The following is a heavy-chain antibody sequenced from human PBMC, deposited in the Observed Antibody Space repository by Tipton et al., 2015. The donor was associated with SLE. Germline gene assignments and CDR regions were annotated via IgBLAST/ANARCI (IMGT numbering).Heavy chain of an antibody. CDR1: GGSISSSSYY. V-gene: IGHV4-39*07. Sequence: TLSLTCTVSGGSISSSSYYWGWIRQPPGKGLEWIGSIYYSESTYYNPSLKSRVTISVDTSKNQFSLRLTSVTAADTAVYFCAGSKVTTARDSFDIWGPGTVVVVSP. CDR3: AGSKVTTARDSFDI. CDR2: IYYSEST. D-gene: IGHD4-17*01. J-gene: IGHJ3*02.